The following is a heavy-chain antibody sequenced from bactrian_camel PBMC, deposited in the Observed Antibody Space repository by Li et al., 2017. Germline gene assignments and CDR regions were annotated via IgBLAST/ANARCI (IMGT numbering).Heavy chain of an antibody. CDR3: AKADLTFSVRRPYNY. CDR2: TDSDGST. D-gene: IGHD2*01. Sequence: HVQLVESGGGSVQAGGSLRLSCEISGINYRRYCMGWFRQSPGKEREGVAATDSDGSTSYADSVKGRFTISRDNSGNTVFLQLNSLKSEDTAMYYCAKADLTFSVRRPYNYWGQGTQVTVS. V-gene: IGHV3S53*01. CDR1: GINYRRYC. J-gene: IGHJ4*01.